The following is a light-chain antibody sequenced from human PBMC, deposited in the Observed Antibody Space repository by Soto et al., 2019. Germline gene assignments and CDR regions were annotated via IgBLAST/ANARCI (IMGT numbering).Light chain of an antibody. Sequence: LTQPPSASGSPGQSVTISCTGTSSDVGGYNYVSWYQQHPGKAPKLMIYEVSKRPSGVPDRFSGSKSGNTASLTVSGLQAEDEADYYCSSYAGSNNLVFGGGTQLTVL. CDR2: EVS. V-gene: IGLV2-8*01. CDR3: SSYAGSNNLV. J-gene: IGLJ2*01. CDR1: SSDVGGYNY.